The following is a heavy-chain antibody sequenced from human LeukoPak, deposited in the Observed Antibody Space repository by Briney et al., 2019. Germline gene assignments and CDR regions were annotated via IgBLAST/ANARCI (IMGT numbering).Heavy chain of an antibody. Sequence: GRSLRLSCAASGFTFSSYAMHWVRQAPGKGLEWVAVISYDGSNKYYADSVKGRFTISRDNSKNTLYLQMNSLRAEDTAVYYCAKDFRQRGYDVFDYWGQGTLVTVSS. V-gene: IGHV3-30-3*01. D-gene: IGHD5-12*01. J-gene: IGHJ4*02. CDR1: GFTFSSYA. CDR3: AKDFRQRGYDVFDY. CDR2: ISYDGSNK.